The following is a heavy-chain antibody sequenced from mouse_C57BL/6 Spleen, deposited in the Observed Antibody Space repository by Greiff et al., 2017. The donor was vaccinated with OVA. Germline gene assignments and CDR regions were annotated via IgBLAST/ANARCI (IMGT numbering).Heavy chain of an antibody. CDR2: IYPGSGST. Sequence: QVQLQQPGAELVKPGASVKMSCKASGYTFTSYWITWVKQRPGQGLERIGDIYPGSGSTNYNEKFKSKATLTVDTSSSTAYMQLSSLTSEDSAVYYCASLYYYGSSYTAWFAYWGQGTLVTVSA. CDR1: GYTFTSYW. V-gene: IGHV1-55*01. CDR3: ASLYYYGSSYTAWFAY. J-gene: IGHJ3*01. D-gene: IGHD1-1*01.